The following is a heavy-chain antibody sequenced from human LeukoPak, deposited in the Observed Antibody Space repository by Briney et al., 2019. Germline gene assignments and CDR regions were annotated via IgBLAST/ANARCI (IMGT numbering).Heavy chain of an antibody. Sequence: SETLSLTCAVYGGSFSGYYWSWIRQPPGKGLEWIGEINHSGSTSYNPSLKSRVTISVDTSKNQFSLKLSSVTAADTAVYYCARVHGDYIDYWGQGTLVTVSS. J-gene: IGHJ4*02. CDR2: INHSGST. CDR1: GGSFSGYY. CDR3: ARVHGDYIDY. V-gene: IGHV4-34*01. D-gene: IGHD4-17*01.